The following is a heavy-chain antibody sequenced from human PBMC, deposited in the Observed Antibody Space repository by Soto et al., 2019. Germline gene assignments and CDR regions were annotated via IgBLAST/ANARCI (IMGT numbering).Heavy chain of an antibody. CDR1: GYTFTSYG. V-gene: IGHV1-18*01. CDR3: ARGLLRFFSPNWFDP. CDR2: ISAYNGNT. J-gene: IGHJ5*02. D-gene: IGHD3-3*01. Sequence: ASVKVSCKASGYTFTSYGISWVRQAPGQGLEWMGWISAYNGNTNYAQKLQGRVTMTRNTSISTAYMELSSLRSEDTAVYYCARGLLRFFSPNWFDPWGQGTLVTVSS.